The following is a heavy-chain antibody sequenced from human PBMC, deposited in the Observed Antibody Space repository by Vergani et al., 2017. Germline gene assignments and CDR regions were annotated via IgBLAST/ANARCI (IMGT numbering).Heavy chain of an antibody. D-gene: IGHD3-22*01. CDR2: IIPIFGTA. V-gene: IGHV1-69*05. Sequence: QVQLVQSGAEVKKPGSSVKVSCKASGGTFSSYAISWVRQAPGQGLEWMGRIIPIFGTANYAQKFQGRVTMTRDTSTSTVYMELSSLRSEDTAVYYCTRVWYYDSIAYWAYWGQGTLVTVSA. J-gene: IGHJ4*02. CDR1: GGTFSSYA. CDR3: TRVWYYDSIAYWAY.